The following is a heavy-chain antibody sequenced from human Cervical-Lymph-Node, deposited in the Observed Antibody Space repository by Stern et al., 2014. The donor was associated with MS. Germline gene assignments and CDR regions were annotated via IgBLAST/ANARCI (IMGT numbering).Heavy chain of an antibody. V-gene: IGHV1-2*06. CDR3: AESYNWNGLGAFDI. D-gene: IGHD1-1*01. CDR1: GYTFTGYY. Sequence: QLVQSGAEVKKPGASVKVSCKASGYTFTGYYMHWVRQAPGQGLEWMGRINPNSGGTNYAQKFQGRVTMTRDTSISTAYMELSRLRSDDTAVYYCAESYNWNGLGAFDIWGQGTMVTVSS. J-gene: IGHJ3*02. CDR2: INPNSGGT.